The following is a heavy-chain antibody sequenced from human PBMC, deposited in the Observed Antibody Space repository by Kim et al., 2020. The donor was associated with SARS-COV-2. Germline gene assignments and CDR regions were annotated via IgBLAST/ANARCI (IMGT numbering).Heavy chain of an antibody. CDR1: GGSISSGGYY. CDR3: ARAHRRGFIAARGVFD. V-gene: IGHV4-31*03. D-gene: IGHD6-13*01. Sequence: SETLSLTCTVSGGSISSGGYYWSWIPQTPGKGRERIGYIYYSRSPYYNPSLKSRVSISVATSKNQFSLKLSSLTAAATSVYYCARAHRRGFIAARGVFD. J-gene: IGHJ4*01. CDR2: IYYSRSP.